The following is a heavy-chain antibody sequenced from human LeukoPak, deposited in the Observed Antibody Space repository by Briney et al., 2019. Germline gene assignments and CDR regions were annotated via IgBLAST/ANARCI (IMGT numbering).Heavy chain of an antibody. D-gene: IGHD3-10*01. CDR3: ATEGYYYGFDI. CDR1: GFTFSSYA. V-gene: IGHV3-21*01. Sequence: PGGSLRLSCAASGFTFSSYAVSWVRQAPGKGLEWVSSISSSSSYIYYADSVKGRLTISRDNAKNSLYLQMNSLRAEDTAVYYCATEGYYYGFDIWGQGTMVTVSS. CDR2: ISSSSSYI. J-gene: IGHJ3*02.